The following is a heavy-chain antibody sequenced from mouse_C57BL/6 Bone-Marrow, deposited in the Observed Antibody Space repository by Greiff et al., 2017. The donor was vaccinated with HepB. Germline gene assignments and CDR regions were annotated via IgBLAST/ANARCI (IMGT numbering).Heavy chain of an antibody. Sequence: LQQSGAELVRPGASVKMSCKASGYTFTSYNMHWVKQTPRQGLEWIGAIYPGNGDTSYNQKFKGKATLTVDKSSSTAYMQLSSLTSEDSAVYFCSRFSSITTVVATPFAYWGQGTLVTVSA. V-gene: IGHV1-12*01. D-gene: IGHD1-1*01. CDR1: GYTFTSYN. J-gene: IGHJ3*01. CDR3: SRFSSITTVVATPFAY. CDR2: IYPGNGDT.